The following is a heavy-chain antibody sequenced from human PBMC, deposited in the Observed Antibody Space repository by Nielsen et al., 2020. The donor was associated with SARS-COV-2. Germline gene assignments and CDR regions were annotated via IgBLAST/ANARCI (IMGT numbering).Heavy chain of an antibody. CDR1: GGTFSSYA. J-gene: IGHJ5*02. D-gene: IGHD3-3*01. CDR3: ARGNYDFWSGYPTNWFDP. V-gene: IGHV1-69*13. CDR2: IIPIFGTA. Sequence: SVKVSCKASGGTFSSYAISWVRQAPGQGLEWMGGIIPIFGTANYAQKFQGRVTITADESTSTAYMELSSLRSEDTAVYYCARGNYDFWSGYPTNWFDPWGQGTLVTVSS.